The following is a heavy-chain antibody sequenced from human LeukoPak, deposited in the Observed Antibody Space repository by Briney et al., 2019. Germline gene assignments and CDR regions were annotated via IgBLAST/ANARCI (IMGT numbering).Heavy chain of an antibody. CDR3: ARLLISRGQYNWFDP. Sequence: PGGSLRLSCAASGFTFDDYTMHWVRHAPGKGLEWVSLIYSGGDTYYADSVKGRFTISRDNSKNTLYLQMSSLKASDTAMYYCARLLISRGQYNWFDPWGQGTLVTVSS. J-gene: IGHJ5*02. CDR1: GFTFDDYT. CDR2: IYSGGDT. D-gene: IGHD6-25*01. V-gene: IGHV3-53*01.